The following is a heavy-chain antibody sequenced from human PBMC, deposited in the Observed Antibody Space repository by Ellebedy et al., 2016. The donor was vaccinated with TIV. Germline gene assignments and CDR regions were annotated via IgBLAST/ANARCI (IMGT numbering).Heavy chain of an antibody. CDR2: ISYDGSNK. CDR1: GFTFSSYA. CDR3: ARGGYGDYLNWYFDL. J-gene: IGHJ2*01. D-gene: IGHD4-17*01. V-gene: IGHV3-30-3*01. Sequence: PGGSLRLSCAASGFTFSSYAMHWVRQAPGKGLEWVAVISYDGSNKYYADSVKGRFTISRDNSKNTLYLQMNSLRAEDTAVYYCARGGYGDYLNWYFDLWGRGTLVTVSS.